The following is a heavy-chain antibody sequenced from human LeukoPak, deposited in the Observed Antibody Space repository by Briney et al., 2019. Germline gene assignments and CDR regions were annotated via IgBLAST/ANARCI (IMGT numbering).Heavy chain of an antibody. CDR1: GGSINSSSYY. D-gene: IGHD6-13*01. V-gene: IGHV4-39*01. Sequence: SETLSLTCTVSGGSINSSSYYWGWIRQPPGKGLEWIGSIYYSGSTYYNPSLKSRVTISVDTSKNQFSLKLSSVTAADTAVYYCARTLRYSSSWYYFDYWGQGTLVTVSS. CDR3: ARTLRYSSSWYYFDY. J-gene: IGHJ4*02. CDR2: IYYSGST.